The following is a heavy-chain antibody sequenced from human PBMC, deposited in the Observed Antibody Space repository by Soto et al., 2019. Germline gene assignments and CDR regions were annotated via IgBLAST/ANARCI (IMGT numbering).Heavy chain of an antibody. CDR2: ISNDGSNK. Sequence: PGGSLRLSCAASGFRFSGYGMHWVRQAPGKGLEWLAAISNDGSNKYYGDSVKGRFTISRDNSKNTLYLQINSLRAEDTAVYYCAKDSRFWLSGEDAFDIWGLGTVVTVS. CDR1: GFRFSGYG. D-gene: IGHD3-3*01. J-gene: IGHJ3*02. V-gene: IGHV3-30*18. CDR3: AKDSRFWLSGEDAFDI.